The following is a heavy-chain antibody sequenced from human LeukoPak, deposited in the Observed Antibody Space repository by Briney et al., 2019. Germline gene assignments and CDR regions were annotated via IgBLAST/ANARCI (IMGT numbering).Heavy chain of an antibody. J-gene: IGHJ5*02. CDR1: GYTFTSYY. CDR2: INPSGGST. D-gene: IGHD6-6*01. V-gene: IGHV1-46*03. CDR3: ARGGAARLIWFDP. Sequence: GASVKVSCKASGYTFTSYYMHWLRQAPVQGLEWMGIINPSGGSTSYAQKFQGRVTMTRDTSTSTVYMELSSLRSEDTAVYYCARGGAARLIWFDPWGQGTLVTVSS.